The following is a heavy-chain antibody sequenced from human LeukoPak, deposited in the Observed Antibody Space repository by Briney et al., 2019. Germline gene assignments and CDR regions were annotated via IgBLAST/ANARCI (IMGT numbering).Heavy chain of an antibody. CDR3: ARPHGYNYGAFDY. Sequence: GGSLRLSCAASGFTFSSYGMHWVRQAPGKGPEWVALITDDGNNQYYADSVKGRFTISRDNSKNTLYLQMSSLRVEDMAVYYCARPHGYNYGAFDYWGQGTLVTVSS. V-gene: IGHV3-30*03. CDR1: GFTFSSYG. D-gene: IGHD5-18*01. CDR2: ITDDGNNQ. J-gene: IGHJ4*02.